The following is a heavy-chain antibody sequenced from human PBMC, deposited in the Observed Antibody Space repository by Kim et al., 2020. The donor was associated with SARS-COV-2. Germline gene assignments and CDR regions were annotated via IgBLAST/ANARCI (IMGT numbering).Heavy chain of an antibody. J-gene: IGHJ4*02. D-gene: IGHD5-18*01. CDR2: K. V-gene: IGHV3-33*06. CDR3: AKWGYSYGPGY. Sequence: KYYADSVKGRFTSSRDNSKNTLYLQMNSLRAEDTAVYYCAKWGYSYGPGYWGQGTLVTVSS.